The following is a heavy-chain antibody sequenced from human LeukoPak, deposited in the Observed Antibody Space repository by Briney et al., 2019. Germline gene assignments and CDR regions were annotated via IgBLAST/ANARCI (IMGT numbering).Heavy chain of an antibody. J-gene: IGHJ6*02. V-gene: IGHV3-48*03. D-gene: IGHD5-24*01. CDR3: ARRQFYYYGMDV. CDR2: ISSGGSSI. Sequence: GRSLRLSCAASGFTFSNYGMHWVRQAPGKGLEWVSYISSGGSSIYYADSVKGRFTISRDNAKNSLYLQMNSLRAEDTAVYYCARRQFYYYGMDVWGQGTTVTVSS. CDR1: GFTFSNYG.